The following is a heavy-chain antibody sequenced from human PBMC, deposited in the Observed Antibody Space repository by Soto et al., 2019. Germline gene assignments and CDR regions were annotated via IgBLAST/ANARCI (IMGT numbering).Heavy chain of an antibody. CDR1: GGSISSGGSS. J-gene: IGHJ6*02. CDR3: ARFLEWVPPGPSYFYGMDV. Sequence: PSETMSLTCAVSGGSISSGGSSWSWLRQPPGKGLEWIGYIYHSGSTYYNPSLKSRVTISVDRPKNQFSLKLNSVTAADTAVYYCARFLEWVPPGPSYFYGMDVWGQGTTVTVSS. CDR2: IYHSGST. V-gene: IGHV4-30-2*01. D-gene: IGHD3-3*01.